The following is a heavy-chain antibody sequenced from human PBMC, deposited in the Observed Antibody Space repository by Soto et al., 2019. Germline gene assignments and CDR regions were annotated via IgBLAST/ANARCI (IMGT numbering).Heavy chain of an antibody. CDR2: ISGSGTNT. V-gene: IGHV3-23*01. CDR1: GFTFSTYA. Sequence: EEQLLESGGGLVQPGGSLRLSCAASGFTFSTYAMTWVRQAPGKGLEWVSTISGSGTNTYYADSVKGRFTITRDNSRNTLYLQMNSLRVEDTAIYNCAKEGSGLWGQGTLVTVSS. J-gene: IGHJ4*02. D-gene: IGHD3-10*01. CDR3: AKEGSGL.